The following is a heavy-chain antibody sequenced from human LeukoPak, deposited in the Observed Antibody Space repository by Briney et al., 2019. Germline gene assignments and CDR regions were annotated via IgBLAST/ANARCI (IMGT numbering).Heavy chain of an antibody. V-gene: IGHV4-4*09. Sequence: SETLSLTCTVSGGSISSYYWSWIRQPPGKGLEWIGYIYTSGSTNYNPSLKSRVTISVDTSKNQFSLKLSSVTAADTAVYYCARLSRWYPLHRYYCMDVWGKGTTVTVSS. CDR1: GGSISSYY. D-gene: IGHD4-23*01. J-gene: IGHJ6*03. CDR3: ARLSRWYPLHRYYCMDV. CDR2: IYTSGST.